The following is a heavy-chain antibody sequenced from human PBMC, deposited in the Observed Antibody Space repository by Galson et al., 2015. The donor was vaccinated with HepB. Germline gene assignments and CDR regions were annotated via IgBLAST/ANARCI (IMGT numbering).Heavy chain of an antibody. D-gene: IGHD5-24*01. CDR3: ARRFYNQKYYFDN. V-gene: IGHV4-39*02. J-gene: IGHJ4*02. Sequence: LSLTCTVSDGSINSSSYYWGWIRQPPGKGLEWIVSIYYNGDTYYNPSLKSRVTISMDTFKQHFSLKLSSVTAADTAVYYCARRFYNQKYYFDNWGQGSLVTVSS. CDR1: DGSINSSSYY. CDR2: IYYNGDT.